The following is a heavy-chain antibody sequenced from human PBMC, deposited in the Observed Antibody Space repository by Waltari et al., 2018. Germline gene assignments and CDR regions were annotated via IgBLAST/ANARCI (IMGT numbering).Heavy chain of an antibody. D-gene: IGHD2-2*01. CDR3: AGDRAIGLFFDY. Sequence: QVQLQESGQGLVKPSGPLSLTCAVSGDSISSNYWWSWVRQSPGKGLAGFGQVYNSGKTPYSPSLQCRVAISVDKPKNQFSLNLTSVTAADTAIYYCAGDRAIGLFFDYWGRGTLVTVSS. CDR1: GDSISSNYW. V-gene: IGHV4-4*02. CDR2: VYNSGKT. J-gene: IGHJ4*02.